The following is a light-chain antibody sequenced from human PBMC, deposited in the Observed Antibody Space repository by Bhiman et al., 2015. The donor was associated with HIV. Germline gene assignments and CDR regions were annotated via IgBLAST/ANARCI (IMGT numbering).Light chain of an antibody. V-gene: IGLV2-14*03. CDR1: SSDVGGYNY. J-gene: IGLJ3*02. CDR3: SSYTSDNTWV. Sequence: QSALTQPASVSGSPGQSITISCTGTSSDVGGYNYVSWYQHHPGKAPKLMISAVTKRPSGVSNRFSGSKSGNTASLTISGLQAEDEADYYCSSYTSDNTWVFGGGTKLTVL. CDR2: AVT.